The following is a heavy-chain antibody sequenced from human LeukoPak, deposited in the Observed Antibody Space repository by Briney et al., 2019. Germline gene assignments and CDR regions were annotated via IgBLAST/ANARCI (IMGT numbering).Heavy chain of an antibody. D-gene: IGHD1-26*01. CDR3: ARFSGSYYMVDY. CDR2: ISSSGSTI. CDR1: GFTFSSYE. J-gene: IGHJ4*02. Sequence: GSLRLSCAASGFTFSSYEMNWVRQAPGKGLEWVSYISSSGSTIYYADSEKGRFTISRDNAKNSLYLQMNSLRAEDTAVYYCARFSGSYYMVDYWGQGTLVTVSS. V-gene: IGHV3-48*03.